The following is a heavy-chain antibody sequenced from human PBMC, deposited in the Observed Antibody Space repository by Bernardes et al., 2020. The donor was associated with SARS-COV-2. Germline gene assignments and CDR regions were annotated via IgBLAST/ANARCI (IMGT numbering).Heavy chain of an antibody. J-gene: IGHJ4*02. CDR1: GYTFTSYG. CDR3: ATVFAVWGSYRPIEY. CDR2: ISAYNGNT. D-gene: IGHD3-16*02. Sequence: ASVKVSCKASGYTFTSYGISWVRQAPGQGLEWMGWISAYNGNTNYAQKLQGRVTMTTDTSTSTAYMELRSLRSDDTAVYYCATVFAVWGSYRPIEYWGQGTLVTVSS. V-gene: IGHV1-18*01.